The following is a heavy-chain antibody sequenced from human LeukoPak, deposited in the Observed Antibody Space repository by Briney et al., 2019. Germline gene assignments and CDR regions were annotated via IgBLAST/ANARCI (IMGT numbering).Heavy chain of an antibody. CDR3: ARQTYYYDSSGYAEDY. D-gene: IGHD3-22*01. V-gene: IGHV5-51*01. CDR2: IYPGDSDT. J-gene: IGHJ4*02. Sequence: GESLKISFKGSGYSFTSYWIGWVRQMPGKGLGWMGIIYPGDSDTRYSPSFQGQVTISADKSISTAYLQWSSLKASDTAMYYCARQTYYYDSSGYAEDYWGQGTLVTVSS. CDR1: GYSFTSYW.